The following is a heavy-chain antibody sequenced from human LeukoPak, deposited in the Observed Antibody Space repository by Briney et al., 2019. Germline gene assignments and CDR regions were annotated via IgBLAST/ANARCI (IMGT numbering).Heavy chain of an antibody. D-gene: IGHD3-9*01. CDR3: ARGSGNFDWLFDY. CDR2: ISSSSSYI. Sequence: GGSLRLSCEASGFTFNTCAMSWVRQAPGKGLEWVSSISSSSSYIYYADSVKGRFTISRDNAKNSLYLQMNSLRAEDTAVYYCARGSGNFDWLFDYWGQGTLVTVSS. V-gene: IGHV3-21*01. CDR1: GFTFNTCA. J-gene: IGHJ4*02.